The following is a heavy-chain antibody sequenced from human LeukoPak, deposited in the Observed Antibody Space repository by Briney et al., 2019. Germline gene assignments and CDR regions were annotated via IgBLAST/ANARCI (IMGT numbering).Heavy chain of an antibody. Sequence: GGSLRLSCAASGFTFSSYAMSGVRQAPGKGLAWVSAISGSGGSTYYADSVKGRFTISRDNSKNTLYLQMNSLRAEDTAVYYCAKDRSSSWYYFDYWGQGTLVTVSS. V-gene: IGHV3-23*01. D-gene: IGHD6-13*01. CDR2: ISGSGGST. CDR1: GFTFSSYA. CDR3: AKDRSSSWYYFDY. J-gene: IGHJ4*02.